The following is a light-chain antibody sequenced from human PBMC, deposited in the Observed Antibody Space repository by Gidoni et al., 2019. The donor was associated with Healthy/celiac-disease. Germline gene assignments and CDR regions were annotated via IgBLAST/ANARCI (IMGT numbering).Light chain of an antibody. V-gene: IGKV1-39*01. Sequence: DIQRTQSASTLSASVGDRVTIPCRASQSISSYLNWYQQKPGKAPKLLIYAASSLQSGVPSRFSGSGSVTDFTLTISSLQPEDFATYYCQQSYSTLFTFGPGTKVDIK. CDR1: QSISSY. J-gene: IGKJ3*01. CDR3: QQSYSTLFT. CDR2: AAS.